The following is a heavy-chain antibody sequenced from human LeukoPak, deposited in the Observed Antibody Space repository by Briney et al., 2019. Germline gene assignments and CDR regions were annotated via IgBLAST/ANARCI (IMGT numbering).Heavy chain of an antibody. D-gene: IGHD3-22*01. J-gene: IGHJ6*02. CDR2: IWYDGSNK. V-gene: IGHV3-33*06. CDR1: GFTFSSYV. Sequence: GGSLRLSCAAYGFTFSSYVMHWDRQAPGKGLEWVAVIWYDGSNKYYADSVKGRFTISRDNSNNTLYLQMNSLRAGDTAIYYCAKIVVDPNYYYYGMDVWGQGPTVTVSS. CDR3: AKIVVDPNYYYYGMDV.